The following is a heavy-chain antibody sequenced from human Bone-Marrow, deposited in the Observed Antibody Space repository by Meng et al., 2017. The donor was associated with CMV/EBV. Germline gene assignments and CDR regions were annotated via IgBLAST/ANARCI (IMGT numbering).Heavy chain of an antibody. Sequence: SLKISCVASGFSFDDYAMHWVRQAPGKGLEWVSGISWNSGRIGYADSVKGRFTISRDNGKKSLYLQMNSLRAEDTAVYYCARGWAWYQLPGGDAFDIWGQGTMVTVSS. CDR3: ARGWAWYQLPGGDAFDI. V-gene: IGHV3-9*01. D-gene: IGHD2-2*01. CDR1: GFSFDDYA. CDR2: ISWNSGRI. J-gene: IGHJ3*02.